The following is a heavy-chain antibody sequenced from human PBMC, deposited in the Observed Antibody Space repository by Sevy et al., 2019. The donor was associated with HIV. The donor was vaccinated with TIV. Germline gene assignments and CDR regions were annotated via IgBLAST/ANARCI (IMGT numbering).Heavy chain of an antibody. J-gene: IGHJ5*02. CDR1: GFTLSSYA. CDR2: RSISGADK. CDR3: AKALVETEDKNEFDP. V-gene: IGHV3-23*01. D-gene: IGHD2-8*02. Sequence: GGSLRLPCAASGFTLSSYAMSWVRRAPGKGLEWVSSRSISGADKYYADSVKGRFTISRDNSQNRLYLQMNSLRAEDTALYYCAKALVETEDKNEFDPWGQGTLVTVSS.